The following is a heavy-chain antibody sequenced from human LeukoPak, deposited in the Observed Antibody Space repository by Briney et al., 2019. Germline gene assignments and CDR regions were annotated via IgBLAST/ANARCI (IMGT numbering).Heavy chain of an antibody. CDR3: AKGLELTWVSGIAVAGALDH. CDR1: GFTFSSYA. Sequence: QPGGSLRLSCAASGFTFSSYAMSWVRQAPGKGLEWVSVISGSGSNGGRTYYADSVKGRFTISRDNSKNTLNLQMNSLRAEDTALYYCAKGLELTWVSGIAVAGALDHWGQGTLVTVSS. J-gene: IGHJ4*02. D-gene: IGHD6-19*01. V-gene: IGHV3-23*01. CDR2: ISGSGSNGGRT.